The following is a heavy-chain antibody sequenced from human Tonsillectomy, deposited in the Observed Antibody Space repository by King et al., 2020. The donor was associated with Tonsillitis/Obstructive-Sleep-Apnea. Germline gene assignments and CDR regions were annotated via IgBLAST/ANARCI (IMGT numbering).Heavy chain of an antibody. V-gene: IGHV4-31*03. Sequence: VQLQESGPGLVKPSQTLSLTCTVSGGSISSGGYYWSWIRQHPGKGLEWIGYVYYSGSTYYNPSLKSRVTISVDTSKNQFSLKLSSVTAADTAVYYCAREAVGNWNYGTHDAFDIWGQGTMVTVSS. CDR2: VYYSGST. CDR1: GGSISSGGYY. J-gene: IGHJ3*02. D-gene: IGHD1-7*01. CDR3: AREAVGNWNYGTHDAFDI.